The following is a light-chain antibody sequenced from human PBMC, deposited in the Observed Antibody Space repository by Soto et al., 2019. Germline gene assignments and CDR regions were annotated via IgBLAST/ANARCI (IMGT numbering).Light chain of an antibody. CDR3: SSYTRGNTYV. Sequence: QSVLTQPASVSGSPGQSITISCTGTISDFVVYNYVSWYQQHPGKAPKLMIYEVTNRPSGISNRFSGSKSGNTASLTISGLQAEDEGDYYCSSYTRGNTYVFGTGTKVTVL. V-gene: IGLV2-14*01. CDR1: ISDFVVYNY. CDR2: EVT. J-gene: IGLJ1*01.